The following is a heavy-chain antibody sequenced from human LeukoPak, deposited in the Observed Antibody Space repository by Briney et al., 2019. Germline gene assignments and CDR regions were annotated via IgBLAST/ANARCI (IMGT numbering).Heavy chain of an antibody. V-gene: IGHV4-38-2*02. CDR1: GYSISSGYY. CDR2: IYHSGST. CDR3: ASSYYDFWSGYYSRPFDY. D-gene: IGHD3-3*01. Sequence: SETLSLTCTVSGYSISSGYYWGWIRQPPGKGLEWIGSIYHSGSTYYNPSLKSRVTISVDTSKDQFSLRLRSVTAADTAVYYCASSYYDFWSGYYSRPFDYWGQGTLVTVSS. J-gene: IGHJ4*02.